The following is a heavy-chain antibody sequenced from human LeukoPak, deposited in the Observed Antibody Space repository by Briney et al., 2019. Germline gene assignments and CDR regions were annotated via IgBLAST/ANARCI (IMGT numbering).Heavy chain of an antibody. J-gene: IGHJ5*02. V-gene: IGHV3-21*01. CDR2: ITSSSTYI. CDR1: GFTFSSYS. Sequence: GGSLRLSCAASGFTFSSYSMNWVRQAPGKGLEWVSPITSSSTYIYYADSVKGRFTISRDNAKNSLFLQMDSLRAEDTAVFYCARLIGWSRFDPWGQGALVTVSS. CDR3: ARLIGWSRFDP. D-gene: IGHD6-19*01.